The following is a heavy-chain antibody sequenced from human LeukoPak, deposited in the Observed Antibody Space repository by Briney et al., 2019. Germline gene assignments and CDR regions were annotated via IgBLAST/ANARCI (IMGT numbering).Heavy chain of an antibody. CDR1: GYTFTGYY. CDR3: ARPALRTIYNWFDP. D-gene: IGHD3-3*01. V-gene: IGHV1-2*02. J-gene: IGHJ5*02. Sequence: ASVTVSCKASGYTFTGYYMHWVRQAPGQGLEWMGWINPNSGGTNYAQKFQGRVTMTRDTSISTAYMELSRLRSDDTAVYHCARPALRTIYNWFDPWGQGTLVTVSS. CDR2: INPNSGGT.